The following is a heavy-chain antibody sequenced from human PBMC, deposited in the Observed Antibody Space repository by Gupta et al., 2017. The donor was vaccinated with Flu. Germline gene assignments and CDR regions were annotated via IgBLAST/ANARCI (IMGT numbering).Heavy chain of an antibody. CDR2: INHSGST. CDR1: GGSFSGYY. J-gene: IGHJ4*02. D-gene: IGHD6-19*01. CDR3: AIIIYTSGWSYFDY. V-gene: IGHV4-34*01. Sequence: QVQLQQWGAGLLKPSETLSLTCAVYGGSFSGYYWSWIRQPPGKGLEWIGEINHSGSTNYNPSLKSRVTISVDTSKNQFSLKLSSVTAADTAVYYCAIIIYTSGWSYFDYWGQGTLVTVSS.